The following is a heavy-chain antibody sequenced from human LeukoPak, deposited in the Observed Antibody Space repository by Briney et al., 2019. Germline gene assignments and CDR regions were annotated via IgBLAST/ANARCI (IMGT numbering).Heavy chain of an antibody. V-gene: IGHV3-23*01. CDR2: ISGSGGST. D-gene: IGHD3-9*01. Sequence: GGSLRLSCAASRFTFSSYAMSWVRQAPGKGLEWVSGISGSGGSTYYADSVKGRFTISRDNSKNTLYLQMNSLRDEDTAVYYCAKGSYYNILTGFSSRLPPDYWGQGTLVTVSS. CDR3: AKGSYYNILTGFSSRLPPDY. J-gene: IGHJ4*02. CDR1: RFTFSSYA.